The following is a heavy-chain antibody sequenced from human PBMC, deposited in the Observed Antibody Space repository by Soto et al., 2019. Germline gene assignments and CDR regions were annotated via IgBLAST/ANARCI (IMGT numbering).Heavy chain of an antibody. CDR3: TATHYGDVSAF. D-gene: IGHD4-17*01. CDR2: IKSKTEALTT. V-gene: IGHV3-15*02. CDR1: GFTFSNVW. J-gene: IGHJ4*02. Sequence: EVQLVEAGGALVKPGGSLRLSCAASGFTFSNVWVTWVRQAPGKGLEWVGRIKSKTEALTTDYAAPVKGRFSISRDVSQNRVYLQMTSLSTGDTAVYYCTATHYGDVSAFWGLGTLVTVSS.